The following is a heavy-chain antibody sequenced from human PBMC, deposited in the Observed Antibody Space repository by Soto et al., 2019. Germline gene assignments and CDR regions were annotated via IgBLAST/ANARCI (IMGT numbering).Heavy chain of an antibody. J-gene: IGHJ4*02. CDR1: GFTFSNYW. CDR3: AKDQNDSSRYYYGWLVDY. D-gene: IGHD3-22*01. CDR2: ISGSGGST. V-gene: IGHV3-23*01. Sequence: PGGSLRLSCAASGFTFSNYWMHWVRQAPGKGLEWVSAISGSGGSTYYADSVKGRFTISRDNSKNTLYLQMNSLRAEDTAVYYCAKDQNDSSRYYYGWLVDYWGQGTLVTVSS.